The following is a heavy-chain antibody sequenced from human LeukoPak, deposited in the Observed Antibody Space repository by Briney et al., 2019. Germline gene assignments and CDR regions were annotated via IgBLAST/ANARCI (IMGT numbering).Heavy chain of an antibody. J-gene: IGHJ4*02. CDR3: ANLAWHGSAHFSY. V-gene: IGHV4-59*12. Sequence: SETLSLTCTVSGGSINNYYWSWIRQPPGKGLEWIGYIYYRGSTNYNPSLKSRITISVDTSKNRFSLKLSSVTAADTAVYYCANLAWHGSAHFSYWGQGTLVTVSS. D-gene: IGHD3-3*02. CDR2: IYYRGST. CDR1: GGSINNYY.